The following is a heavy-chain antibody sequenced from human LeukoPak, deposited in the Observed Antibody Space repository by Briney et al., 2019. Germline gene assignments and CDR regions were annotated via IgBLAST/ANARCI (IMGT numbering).Heavy chain of an antibody. CDR2: INHSGST. Sequence: PSETLSLTCAVYGGSFSGYYWSWIRQPPGKGLEWIGEINHSGSTNYNPFLKSRVTISVDTSKNQFSLKLSSVTAADTAVYYCARLLIAAAGPFDYWGQGTLVTVSS. D-gene: IGHD6-13*01. V-gene: IGHV4-34*01. CDR1: GGSFSGYY. J-gene: IGHJ4*02. CDR3: ARLLIAAAGPFDY.